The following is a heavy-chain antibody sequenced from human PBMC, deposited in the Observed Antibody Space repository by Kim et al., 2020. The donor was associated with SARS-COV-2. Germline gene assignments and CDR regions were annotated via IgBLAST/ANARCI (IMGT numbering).Heavy chain of an antibody. CDR2: IYYSGST. CDR1: GGSISSGGYY. D-gene: IGHD5-12*01. J-gene: IGHJ4*02. CDR3: ARVNPGEQPGRLRPFDY. Sequence: SETLSLTCTVSGGSISSGGYYWSWIRQHPGKGLEWIGYIYYSGSTYYNPSLKSRVTISVDTSKNQFSLKLSSVTAADTAVYYCARVNPGEQPGRLRPFDYWGQGTLVTVSS. V-gene: IGHV4-31*03.